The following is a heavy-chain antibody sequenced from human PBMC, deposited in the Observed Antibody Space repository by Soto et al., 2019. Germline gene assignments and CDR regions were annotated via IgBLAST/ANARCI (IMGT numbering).Heavy chain of an antibody. V-gene: IGHV3-23*01. D-gene: IGHD6-6*01. J-gene: IGHJ4*02. CDR3: AKDRGSIQELVRAWVDY. Sequence: GGSLRLSCAASGFTFSSYAMSWVRQPPGKGLEWVSAISGRGGSTYYADSVEGLFTSSRDNSKNTLYLQMNSLRAEDTAVYYCAKDRGSIQELVRAWVDYWGQGTLVTVSS. CDR2: ISGRGGST. CDR1: GFTFSSYA.